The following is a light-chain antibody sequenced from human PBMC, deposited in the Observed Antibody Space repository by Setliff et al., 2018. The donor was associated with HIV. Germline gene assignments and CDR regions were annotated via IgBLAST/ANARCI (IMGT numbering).Light chain of an antibody. CDR1: SSDVGSYNY. CDR3: CSHVTGSTYV. Sequence: QSALTQPRSVSGSPGQSVTISCTGTSSDVGSYNYVSWYQQHPGKAPKLMIYDVTKRPSGVPDRFSGSKSGNTASLTISGLQAEDEADYFCCSHVTGSTYVFGTGTKVTVL. J-gene: IGLJ1*01. CDR2: DVT. V-gene: IGLV2-11*01.